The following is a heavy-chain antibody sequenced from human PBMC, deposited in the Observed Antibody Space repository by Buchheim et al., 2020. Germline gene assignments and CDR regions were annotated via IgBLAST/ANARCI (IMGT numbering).Heavy chain of an antibody. D-gene: IGHD5-12*01. CDR3: ARDYSGYEFDY. J-gene: IGHJ4*02. CDR2: ISYDGSNK. V-gene: IGHV3-30-3*01. CDR1: GFTFSSYA. Sequence: QVQLVESGGGVVQPGRSLRLSCAASGFTFSSYAMHWVRQAPGKGLEWVAVISYDGSNKYYADSVKGRFTISRDNSKNTLYLPMNSLRAEDTAVYYCARDYSGYEFDYWGQGTL.